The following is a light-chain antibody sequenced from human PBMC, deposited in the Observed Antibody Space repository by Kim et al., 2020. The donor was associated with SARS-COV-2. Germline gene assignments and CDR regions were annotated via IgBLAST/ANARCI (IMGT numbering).Light chain of an antibody. CDR2: QDT. V-gene: IGLV3-1*01. CDR1: KMGHTH. Sequence: VTPGETASITCSGDKMGHTHASWYQQKPGQSPVLVMYQDTQRPSGIPERFSGSNSGNTATLTISGTQAMDEADYYCQAWDSSTVVFGGGTQLTVL. CDR3: QAWDSSTVV. J-gene: IGLJ2*01.